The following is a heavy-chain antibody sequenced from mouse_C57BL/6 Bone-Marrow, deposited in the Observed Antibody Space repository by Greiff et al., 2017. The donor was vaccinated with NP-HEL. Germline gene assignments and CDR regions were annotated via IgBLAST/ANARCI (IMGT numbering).Heavy chain of an antibody. CDR3: ARGDYGNYVFDY. V-gene: IGHV1-76*01. Sequence: VQVVESGAEVVRPGASVKLSCKTSGYIFTNYWIHWVKQRSGQGLEWIARIYPGTGNTYYNEIFKVKATLTADKSSSTAYMQFSSLKSEDSAVYFCARGDYGNYVFDYWGQGTLVTVSA. J-gene: IGHJ3*01. CDR2: IYPGTGNT. CDR1: GYIFTNYW. D-gene: IGHD2-1*01.